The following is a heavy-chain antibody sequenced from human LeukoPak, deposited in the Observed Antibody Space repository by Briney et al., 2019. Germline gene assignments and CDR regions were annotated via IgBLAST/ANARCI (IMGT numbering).Heavy chain of an antibody. CDR3: AKEISSQRITIFGVVDY. V-gene: IGHV3-53*01. Sequence: GGSLRLSCAASGFTVSSNYMSWVRQAPGKGLEWVSVIFSGGRTYYADSVKGRFTISRDNSKNTLFLQMNSLRAEDTAVYYCAKEISSQRITIFGVVDYWGQGTLVTVSS. CDR1: GFTVSSNY. J-gene: IGHJ4*02. D-gene: IGHD3-3*01. CDR2: IFSGGRT.